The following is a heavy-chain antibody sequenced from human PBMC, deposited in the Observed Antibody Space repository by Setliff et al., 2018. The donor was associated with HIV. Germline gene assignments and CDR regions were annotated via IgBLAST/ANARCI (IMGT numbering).Heavy chain of an antibody. D-gene: IGHD3-10*01. Sequence: GGSLRLSCAASGFTFSSYGMHWVRQAPGKGLECVAVIWYDGSNKYYADSVKGRFTISRDNSKNTMYLQMNSRRAEDTAVYYCAKGEWFGEGPDYWGQGTLVTVSS. CDR1: GFTFSSYG. CDR3: AKGEWFGEGPDY. V-gene: IGHV3-30*02. J-gene: IGHJ4*02. CDR2: IWYDGSNK.